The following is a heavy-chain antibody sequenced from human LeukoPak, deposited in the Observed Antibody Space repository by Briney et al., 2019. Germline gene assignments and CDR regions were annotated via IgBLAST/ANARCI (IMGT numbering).Heavy chain of an antibody. CDR1: GFTFSSFW. Sequence: GGSLRLSCAASGFTFSSFWMHWVRQAPEKGLVWVSRIKSDGGNTFYADSVKGRFTISRDNAKNKLYLQMNSLRGEDTAVYYCVRGTGYLVFDDWGQGTLVTVSS. J-gene: IGHJ4*02. CDR3: VRGTGYLVFDD. V-gene: IGHV3-74*01. CDR2: IKSDGGNT. D-gene: IGHD3/OR15-3a*01.